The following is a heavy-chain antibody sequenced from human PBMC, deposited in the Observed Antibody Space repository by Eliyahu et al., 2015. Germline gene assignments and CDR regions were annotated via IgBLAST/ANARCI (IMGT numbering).Heavy chain of an antibody. V-gene: IGHV4-31*03. CDR3: ARVGSRHGYYYYYYMDV. J-gene: IGHJ6*03. Sequence: QVQLQESGPGLVKPSQTLSLTXTVXXXSXSSGXYYWSWIRQHPGKGLEWIGYIYYXGSTYYNPSLKSRVTISVDTSKNQFSLKLSSVTAADTAVYYCARVGSRHGYYYYYYMDVWGKGTTVTVSS. CDR1: XXSXSSGXYY. CDR2: IYYXGST.